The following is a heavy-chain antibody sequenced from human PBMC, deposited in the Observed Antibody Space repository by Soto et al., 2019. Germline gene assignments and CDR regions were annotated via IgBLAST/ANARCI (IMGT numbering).Heavy chain of an antibody. CDR1: GFTFSSYA. CDR3: AKDPRTYYYDSSGFMDV. J-gene: IGHJ6*02. V-gene: IGHV3-30-3*01. D-gene: IGHD3-22*01. Sequence: GGSLRLSCAASGFTFSSYAIHWVRQAPGKGLEWVAVISYDGSNKYYADSVKGRFTISRDNSKNTLYLQMNSLRAEDTAVYYCAKDPRTYYYDSSGFMDVWGQGTTVTVSS. CDR2: ISYDGSNK.